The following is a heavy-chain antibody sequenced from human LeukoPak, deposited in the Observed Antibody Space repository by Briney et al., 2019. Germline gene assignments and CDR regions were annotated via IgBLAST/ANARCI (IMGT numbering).Heavy chain of an antibody. CDR2: IKSDGKT. CDR1: GFTFSRYW. Sequence: GGSLRLSCEASGFTFSRYWMHWVRQAPGKRLVWVSSIKSDGKTNYADSVKGRFTISRDNAKNTVSLQMDSLRAEDTGIYYCARAPSEVGGYYPEYFRHWGQGTLVTVSS. CDR3: ARAPSEVGGYYPEYFRH. V-gene: IGHV3-74*01. J-gene: IGHJ1*01. D-gene: IGHD3-22*01.